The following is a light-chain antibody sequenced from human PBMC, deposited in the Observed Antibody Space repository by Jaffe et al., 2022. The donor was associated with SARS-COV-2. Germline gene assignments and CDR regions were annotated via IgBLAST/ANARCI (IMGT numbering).Light chain of an antibody. V-gene: IGLV3-1*01. J-gene: IGLJ2*01. Sequence: SYELTQPLSVSVSPGQTASITCSGDELGDKFACWYQQKPGQSPVLVIYQDSKRPSGIPERFSGSNSGNTATLIISGTQAMDEADYYCQAWDSTHVVFGGGTKLTVL. CDR2: QDS. CDR1: ELGDKF. CDR3: QAWDSTHVV.